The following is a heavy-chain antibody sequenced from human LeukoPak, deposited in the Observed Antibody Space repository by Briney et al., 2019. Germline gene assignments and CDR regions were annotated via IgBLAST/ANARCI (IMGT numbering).Heavy chain of an antibody. J-gene: IGHJ4*02. CDR3: ARVMSGSGSKYFDC. Sequence: GGSLRLSCAASGFTFSSFPMHWVRQVPGKGLEYVSAISSTGETSYYANSVKDRFTISRDNSKNTLYLQMGSLRAEDMAVYYCARVMSGSGSKYFDCWGQGTLVTVSS. V-gene: IGHV3-64*01. CDR2: ISSTGETS. CDR1: GFTFSSFP. D-gene: IGHD3-10*01.